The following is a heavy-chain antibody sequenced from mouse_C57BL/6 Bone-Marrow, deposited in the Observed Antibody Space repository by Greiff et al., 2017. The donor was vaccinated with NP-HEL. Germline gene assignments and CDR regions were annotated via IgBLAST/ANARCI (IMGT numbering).Heavy chain of an antibody. CDR1: GYTFTSYG. CDR3: ARDIYYYGSSSYFDY. J-gene: IGHJ2*01. CDR2: IYPRSGNT. V-gene: IGHV1-81*01. Sequence: QVQLQQSGAELARPGASVKLSCKASGYTFTSYGISWVKQRTGQGLEWIGEIYPRSGNTYYNEKFKGKATLTADKSSSTAYMELRSLASEDSAVYFCARDIYYYGSSSYFDYWGQGTTLTVSS. D-gene: IGHD1-1*01.